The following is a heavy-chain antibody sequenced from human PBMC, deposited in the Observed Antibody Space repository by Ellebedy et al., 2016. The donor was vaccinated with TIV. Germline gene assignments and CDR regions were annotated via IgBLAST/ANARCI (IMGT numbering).Heavy chain of an antibody. CDR1: GYTFTSYG. CDR2: ISAYNGNT. D-gene: IGHD3-3*01. CDR3: ARRRLRFLNWFDP. J-gene: IGHJ5*02. Sequence: ASVKVSCXAFGYTFTSYGISWVRQAPGQGLEWMGWISAYNGNTNYAQKFQGRVTMTRNTSISTAYMELSSLRSEDTAVYYCARRRLRFLNWFDPWGQGTLVTVSS. V-gene: IGHV1-18*01.